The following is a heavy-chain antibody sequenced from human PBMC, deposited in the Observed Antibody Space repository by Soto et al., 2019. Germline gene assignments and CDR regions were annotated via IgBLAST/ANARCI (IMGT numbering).Heavy chain of an antibody. Sequence: SVKVSCKASGGTFSSDAISWLRQAPGQGLEWMGGIIPIFGTANYAQKFQGRVTITADESTSTAYMELSSLRSEDTAVYYCASCYDSSGYNWFDPWGQGTLVTVSS. D-gene: IGHD3-22*01. CDR3: ASCYDSSGYNWFDP. CDR2: IIPIFGTA. J-gene: IGHJ5*02. CDR1: GGTFSSDA. V-gene: IGHV1-69*13.